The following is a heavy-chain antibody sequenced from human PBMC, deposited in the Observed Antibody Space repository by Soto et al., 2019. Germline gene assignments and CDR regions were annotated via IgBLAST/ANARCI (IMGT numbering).Heavy chain of an antibody. CDR1: VGSVSSGSYY. V-gene: IGHV4-61*01. CDR3: ARSMVRGVVAFDY. Sequence: AETLSLSCTVSVGSVSSGSYYWSWIRHPPGKGLEWIGYIYYSGSTNYNPSLKSRVTISVDTSKNQFSLKLSSVTAADTAVYYCARSMVRGVVAFDYWGQGTLVTVSS. J-gene: IGHJ4*02. CDR2: IYYSGST. D-gene: IGHD3-10*01.